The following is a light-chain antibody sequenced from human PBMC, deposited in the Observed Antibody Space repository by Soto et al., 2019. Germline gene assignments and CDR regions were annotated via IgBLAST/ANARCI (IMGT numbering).Light chain of an antibody. J-gene: IGKJ1*01. Sequence: EIVLTQSPGTLSLSPGERATLSCRASQSVSSSYLAWYQQKPGQAPRLLIYGASSRATGIPDRFSGSGSGTDFTLTISRPEAEDFAVYYCQQYGSSRWTFGQGTKGESK. CDR2: GAS. V-gene: IGKV3-20*01. CDR1: QSVSSSY. CDR3: QQYGSSRWT.